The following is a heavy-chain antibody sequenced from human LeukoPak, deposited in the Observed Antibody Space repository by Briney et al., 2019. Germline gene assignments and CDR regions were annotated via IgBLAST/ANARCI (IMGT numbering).Heavy chain of an antibody. CDR2: IYYSGST. CDR3: AREIAAAGTGSWYYYYYYGMDV. CDR1: GGSISSSSYY. V-gene: IGHV4-39*02. Sequence: SETLSLTCTVSGGSISSSSYYWGWIRQPPGKGLEWIGSIYYSGSTYYNPSLKSRVTISVDTSKNQFSLKLSSVTAADTAVYYCAREIAAAGTGSWYYYYYYGMDVWGQGTTVTVSS. J-gene: IGHJ6*02. D-gene: IGHD6-13*01.